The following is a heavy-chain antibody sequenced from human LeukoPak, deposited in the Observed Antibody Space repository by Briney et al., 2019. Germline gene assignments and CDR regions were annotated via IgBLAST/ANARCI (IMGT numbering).Heavy chain of an antibody. D-gene: IGHD3-22*01. J-gene: IGHJ4*02. CDR3: ARVYDSSGYYSDY. CDR1: GYIFTSYD. V-gene: IGHV1-8*01. Sequence: SVKVSCKASGYIFTSYDINWVRQATGQGLEWRGWMNPNSGNTGYAQKFQGRVTMTRNTSISTAYMELSSLRSEDTAVYYCARVYDSSGYYSDYWGQGTLVTVSS. CDR2: MNPNSGNT.